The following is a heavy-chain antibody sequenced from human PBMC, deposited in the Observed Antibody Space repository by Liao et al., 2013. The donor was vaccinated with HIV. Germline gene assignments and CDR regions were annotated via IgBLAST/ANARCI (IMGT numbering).Heavy chain of an antibody. D-gene: IGHD3-9*01. CDR2: SYISGRT. Sequence: QVQLQESGPRLVKPSETLSLICNVSGVSVSPFYWNWIRQSAGKGLEWIGRSYISGRTDYRPSLRSRASMAVDTSKNQISLRLTSVTAADTAVYYCARDEGYFDNGWGHYRHTGYFDSWGQGILVTVSS. J-gene: IGHJ4*02. CDR1: GVSVSPFY. V-gene: IGHV4-4*07. CDR3: ARDEGYFDNGWGHYRHTGYFDS.